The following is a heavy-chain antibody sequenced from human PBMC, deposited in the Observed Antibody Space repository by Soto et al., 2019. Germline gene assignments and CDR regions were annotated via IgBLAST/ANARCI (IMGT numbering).Heavy chain of an antibody. CDR1: GFTFISYG. J-gene: IGHJ6*02. Sequence: GGSLRLSCAASGFTFISYGMHWVRQAPCKGLEWVAVISYDGSNKYYADSVKGRFTISRDNSKNTLYLQMNSLRAEDTAVYYCAKDRAQWLSYYYYYGMDVWGQGTTVTVSS. D-gene: IGHD6-19*01. CDR3: AKDRAQWLSYYYYYGMDV. CDR2: ISYDGSNK. V-gene: IGHV3-30*18.